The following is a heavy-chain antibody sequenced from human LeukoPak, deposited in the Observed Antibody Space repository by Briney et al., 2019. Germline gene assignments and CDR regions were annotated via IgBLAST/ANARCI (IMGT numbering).Heavy chain of an antibody. D-gene: IGHD1-26*01. CDR3: ARSYSGSFLY. CDR2: IYYSGSA. CDR1: GGSISSGGYS. V-gene: IGHV4-30-4*07. Sequence: PSQTLSLTCAVSGGSISSGGYSWSWIRQPPGKGLEWIGYIYYSGSAYYNPSLQSRVTISVDTSKNQFSLKLRSVTAADTAVYYCARSYSGSFLYWGQGSLVTVSS. J-gene: IGHJ1*01.